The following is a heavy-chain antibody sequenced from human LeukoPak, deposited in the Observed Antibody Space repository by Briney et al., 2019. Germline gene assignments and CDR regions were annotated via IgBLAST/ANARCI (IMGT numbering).Heavy chain of an antibody. J-gene: IGHJ4*02. V-gene: IGHV4-39*01. Sequence: SETLSLTRTVSGGSISSGGYYWRWIRQPPGKGLEWIGSIYYSGSTHYNPSLKSRVTMSIDTSKNQFSLRLSSVTAADTAVYYCARRPGEYGGNDFDYWGQGTLVTVSS. CDR2: IYYSGST. CDR3: ARRPGEYGGNDFDY. D-gene: IGHD4/OR15-4a*01. CDR1: GGSISSGGYY.